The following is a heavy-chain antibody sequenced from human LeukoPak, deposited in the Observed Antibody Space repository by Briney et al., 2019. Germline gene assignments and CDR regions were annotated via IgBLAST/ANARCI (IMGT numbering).Heavy chain of an antibody. D-gene: IGHD1-1*01. CDR2: IKQDGSEK. CDR3: ATDRDWTLLDY. CDR1: GFTFSSNW. J-gene: IGHJ4*02. Sequence: GGSLRLSCTASGFTFSSNWMSWVRPAPGKGLEWVANIKQDGSEKNYVDSVKGRFTISRDNAKNSLYLQMNSLRAEDTAVYYCATDRDWTLLDYWGQGTLVTVSS. V-gene: IGHV3-7*01.